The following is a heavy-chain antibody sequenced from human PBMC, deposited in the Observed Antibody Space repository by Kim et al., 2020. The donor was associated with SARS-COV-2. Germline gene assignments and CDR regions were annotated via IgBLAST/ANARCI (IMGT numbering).Heavy chain of an antibody. J-gene: IGHJ5*02. CDR2: MNPNSGNT. CDR3: ARGRKRSVLIVVVVAATILFDP. Sequence: ASVKVSCKASGYTFTSYDINWVRQATGQGLEWMGWMNPNSGNTGYAQKFQGRVTMTRNTSISTGHMELSSLRSEDTAVYYCARGRKRSVLIVVVVAATILFDPWGQGTLVTVSS. CDR1: GYTFTSYD. V-gene: IGHV1-8*01. D-gene: IGHD2-15*01.